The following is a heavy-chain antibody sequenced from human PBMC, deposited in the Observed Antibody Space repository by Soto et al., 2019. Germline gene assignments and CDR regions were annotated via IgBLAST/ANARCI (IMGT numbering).Heavy chain of an antibody. CDR1: GGSISSGGYY. D-gene: IGHD3-16*01. V-gene: IGHV4-31*03. Sequence: QVQLQESGPGLVKPSQTLSLTCTVSGGSISSGGYYWSWIRQHPGKGLEWIGYIYYSGSTYYNPSLXSRVXIXIDTSKNQRSLKLSSVTAADTAVYYCARGWGGYFQHWGQGTLVTVSS. CDR2: IYYSGST. CDR3: ARGWGGYFQH. J-gene: IGHJ1*01.